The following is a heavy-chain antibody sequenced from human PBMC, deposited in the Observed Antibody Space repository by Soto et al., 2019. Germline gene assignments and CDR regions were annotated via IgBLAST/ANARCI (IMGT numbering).Heavy chain of an antibody. J-gene: IGHJ4*02. Sequence: GVLRLSCAASGFTFTRYSMNWVRQAPGKGLEWVSSISSTTNYIYYGDSMKGRFTISRDNAKNSLYLEMNSLRAEVTAVYYCARESEDLTSNFDYWGQGTLVTVSS. CDR1: GFTFTRYS. V-gene: IGHV3-21*06. CDR2: ISSTTNYI. CDR3: ARESEDLTSNFDY.